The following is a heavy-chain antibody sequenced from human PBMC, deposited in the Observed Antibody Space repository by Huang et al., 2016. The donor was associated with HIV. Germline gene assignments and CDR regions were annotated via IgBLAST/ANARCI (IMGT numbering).Heavy chain of an antibody. Sequence: QVQLVESGGGVVQPGRSLRLSCAASGFTFSNYGVHWVRQAPGKGLEWVADRADDGSYQYYSDSVKGRFTISRDDSQNTLYLQMSSLRAEDTAVYFCAKDREDSAYQLDYWGQGTRVTVSS. CDR1: GFTFSNYG. CDR2: RADDGSYQ. J-gene: IGHJ4*02. CDR3: AKDREDSAYQLDY. D-gene: IGHD5-12*01. V-gene: IGHV3-30*18.